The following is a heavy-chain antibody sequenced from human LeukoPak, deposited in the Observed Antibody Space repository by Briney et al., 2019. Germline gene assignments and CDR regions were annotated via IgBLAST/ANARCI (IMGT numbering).Heavy chain of an antibody. J-gene: IGHJ4*02. CDR3: ATVKDESGYYDEFDY. CDR2: FDPEGGET. V-gene: IGHV1-24*01. Sequence: ASVKVSCKVSGYTLTELSMHWVRQAPGKGLEWMGGFDPEGGETIYAQKFQGRVTMTEDTSTDTAYMELSSLRSEDTAVYYCATVKDESGYYDEFDYWGQGTLVTVSS. D-gene: IGHD3-3*01. CDR1: GYTLTELS.